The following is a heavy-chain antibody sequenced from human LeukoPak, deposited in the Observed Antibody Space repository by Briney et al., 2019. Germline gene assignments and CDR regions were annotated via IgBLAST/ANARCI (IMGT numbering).Heavy chain of an antibody. D-gene: IGHD3-16*01. CDR2: ISYDGSNK. J-gene: IGHJ4*02. Sequence: GRSLRLSCAASGFTFGSYAMHWVRQAPGKGLEWVAVISYDGSNKYYADSVKGRFTISRDNSKNTLYLQMNSLRAEDTAVYYCAVTGAPGGWGQGTLVTVSS. V-gene: IGHV3-30-3*01. CDR1: GFTFGSYA. CDR3: AVTGAPGG.